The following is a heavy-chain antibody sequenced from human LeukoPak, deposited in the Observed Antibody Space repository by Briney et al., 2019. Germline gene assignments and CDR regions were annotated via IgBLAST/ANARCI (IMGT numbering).Heavy chain of an antibody. CDR1: GGSFSGYY. Sequence: PSETLSLTCAVYGGSFSGYYWSWIRQPPGKGLEWMGEINHSGSTNYNPSLKSRVTISVDTSKNQFSLKLSSVTAADTAVYYCARNPPDAPWYDRRRDWFDPWGQGTLVTVSS. V-gene: IGHV4-34*01. D-gene: IGHD3-22*01. CDR2: INHSGST. J-gene: IGHJ5*02. CDR3: ARNPPDAPWYDRRRDWFDP.